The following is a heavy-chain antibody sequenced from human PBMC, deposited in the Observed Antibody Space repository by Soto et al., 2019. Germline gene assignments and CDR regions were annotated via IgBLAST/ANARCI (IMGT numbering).Heavy chain of an antibody. CDR3: ARNPAATQHLYYYYGMDV. CDR1: GGTFSSYA. CDR2: IIPIFGTA. D-gene: IGHD2-2*01. V-gene: IGHV1-69*12. Sequence: QVQLVQSGAEVKKPGSSVKVSCKASGGTFSSYAISWVRQAPGQGLEWMGGIIPIFGTANYAQKFQGRVTLTADESTSTAYMELSSLRSEDTAVYYCARNPAATQHLYYYYGMDVWGQGTTVTVSS. J-gene: IGHJ6*02.